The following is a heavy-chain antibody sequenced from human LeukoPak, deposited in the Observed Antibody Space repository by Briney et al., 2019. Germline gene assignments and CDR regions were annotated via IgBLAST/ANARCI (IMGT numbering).Heavy chain of an antibody. J-gene: IGHJ4*02. D-gene: IGHD1-26*01. CDR3: ARSRSGTYSNFDY. CDR2: IYYSGST. CDR1: GGSISSYY. Sequence: PSETLSLTCTVSGGSISSYYWSWIRQPPGKGLEWIGFIYYSGSTSYNPSLRSRVTISVDTSKNQFSLKLSSVTAADTAVYYCARSRSGTYSNFDYWGQGTLVTVSS. V-gene: IGHV4-59*08.